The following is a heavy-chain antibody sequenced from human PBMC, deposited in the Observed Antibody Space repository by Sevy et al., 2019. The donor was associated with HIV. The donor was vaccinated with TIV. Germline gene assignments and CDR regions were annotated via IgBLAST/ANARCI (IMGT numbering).Heavy chain of an antibody. Sequence: GGSLRLSCAASGFTFSSYAMSWVHQAPGKGLEWVSAISGGGGSTYYADSVQGRFTISRDNSKNMLYLQINGLRAEDTAVYYCTKDQSDSNFLTFYFDYWGQGTLVTVSS. CDR3: TKDQSDSNFLTFYFDY. D-gene: IGHD4-4*01. V-gene: IGHV3-23*01. CDR1: GFTFSSYA. J-gene: IGHJ4*02. CDR2: ISGGGGST.